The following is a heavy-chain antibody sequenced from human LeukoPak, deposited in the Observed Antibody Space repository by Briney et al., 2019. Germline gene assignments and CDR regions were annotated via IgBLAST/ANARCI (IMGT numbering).Heavy chain of an antibody. CDR1: GYTFTGYY. V-gene: IGHV1-2*02. Sequence: ASVKVSCKASGYTFTGYYMHWVRQAPGQGLEWMGWINPNSGGTNYAQKFQGRVTMTRDTSISTAYMELSRLRSDDTAVYYCARGQGSIAARTPPDYWGQGTPVTVSS. CDR2: INPNSGGT. D-gene: IGHD6-6*01. CDR3: ARGQGSIAARTPPDY. J-gene: IGHJ4*02.